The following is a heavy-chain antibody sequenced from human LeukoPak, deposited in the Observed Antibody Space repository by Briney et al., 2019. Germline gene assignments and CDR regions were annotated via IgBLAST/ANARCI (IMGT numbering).Heavy chain of an antibody. CDR1: GFTFYTYD. V-gene: IGHV3-64*01. Sequence: PGVSLRLSCAASGFTFYTYDFHWAPQAPGKGREFGSAISNDGGNTYYANSVKGRFTMYRDNSKNSLYLQMGSLRVEDMAVYYCAKAQNWGSGAYDTWGEGTIVSVSS. CDR2: ISNDGGNT. D-gene: IGHD3-16*01. CDR3: AKAQNWGSGAYDT. J-gene: IGHJ3*02.